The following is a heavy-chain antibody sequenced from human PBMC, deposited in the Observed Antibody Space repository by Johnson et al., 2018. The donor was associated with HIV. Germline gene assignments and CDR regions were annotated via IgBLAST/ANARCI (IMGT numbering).Heavy chain of an antibody. CDR2: IISSGSTI. V-gene: IGHV3-11*04. Sequence: QVQLVESGGGLIQPGGSLRLSCAASGFSVSSNYMSWVRQAPGTGLEWVSYIISSGSTIYYADSVKGRFTISRDNAKNSLYLQMHSLRAEDTAVYYCASWGVGSSWNHDAFDIWGQGTMVTVSS. D-gene: IGHD6-13*01. J-gene: IGHJ3*02. CDR1: GFSVSSNY. CDR3: ASWGVGSSWNHDAFDI.